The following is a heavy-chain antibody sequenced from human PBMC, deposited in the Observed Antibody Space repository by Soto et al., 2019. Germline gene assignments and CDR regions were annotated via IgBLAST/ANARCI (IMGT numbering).Heavy chain of an antibody. V-gene: IGHV1-18*01. Sequence: GASVKVSCKASGYTFTSYGISGVRQAPGQGLEWMGWISAYNGNTNYAQKLQGRVTMTTDTSTSTAYMELRSLRSDDTAVYYCARVSGWLSTGALDPWGQGTLVTVSS. CDR1: GYTFTSYG. CDR2: ISAYNGNT. J-gene: IGHJ5*02. CDR3: ARVSGWLSTGALDP. D-gene: IGHD3-22*01.